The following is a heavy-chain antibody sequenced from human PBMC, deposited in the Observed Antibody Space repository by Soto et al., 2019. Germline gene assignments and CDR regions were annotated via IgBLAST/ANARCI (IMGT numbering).Heavy chain of an antibody. Sequence: SQTLSLTFAISGDSVSSSSAAWNWIRQSPSRGLEWLGRTYYRSNWSNDYAGSVKSRITINPDTFKNQFSLQLYSVTPEDTAIYYCARLSGDHFAFFSYGMDAWGQGTTVTVSS. CDR2: TYYRSNWSN. J-gene: IGHJ6*02. CDR3: ARLSGDHFAFFSYGMDA. D-gene: IGHD2-21*01. V-gene: IGHV6-1*01. CDR1: GDSVSSSSAA.